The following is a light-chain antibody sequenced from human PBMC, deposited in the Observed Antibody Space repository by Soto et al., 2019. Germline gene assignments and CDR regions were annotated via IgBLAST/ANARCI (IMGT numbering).Light chain of an antibody. CDR2: DVS. V-gene: IGLV2-14*01. CDR3: SSYTSSSTLVV. Sequence: QSVLTQPASVSGSPGQSSTISCTGTSSDVGAYDYVSWYQQHPVKAPKLMIYDVSNRPSGVSNRFSGSKSGNTASLTISGLQAEDEADYYCSSYTSSSTLVVFGGGTKVTVL. J-gene: IGLJ2*01. CDR1: SSDVGAYDY.